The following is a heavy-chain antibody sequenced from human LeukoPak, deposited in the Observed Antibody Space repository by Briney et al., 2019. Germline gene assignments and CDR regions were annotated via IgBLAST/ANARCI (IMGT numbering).Heavy chain of an antibody. CDR2: TYYRSKWYN. CDR3: ARDGNTEYRSGWSHIDY. CDR1: GDSVSSNSGA. D-gene: IGHD6-19*01. J-gene: IGHJ4*02. Sequence: SQTLSLTCAISGDSVSSNSGAWNWIRQSPSRGLEWLGRTYYRSKWYNDYAVSVKSRISINPDTAKNQFSLQLNSVTPEDTSVYYCARDGNTEYRSGWSHIDYWGQGILVTVSS. V-gene: IGHV6-1*01.